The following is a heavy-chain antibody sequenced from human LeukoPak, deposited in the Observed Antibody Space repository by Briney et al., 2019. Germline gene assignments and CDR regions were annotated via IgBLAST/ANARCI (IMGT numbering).Heavy chain of an antibody. D-gene: IGHD5-24*01. CDR2: INWNGGAT. CDR3: ARESGNGYNLYLDY. V-gene: IGHV3-20*03. Sequence: VINWNGGATGYADSVQGRFTISRDNAKNSLYLQMNSLRAEDTALYYCARESGNGYNLYLDYWGQGTLVTVSS. J-gene: IGHJ4*02.